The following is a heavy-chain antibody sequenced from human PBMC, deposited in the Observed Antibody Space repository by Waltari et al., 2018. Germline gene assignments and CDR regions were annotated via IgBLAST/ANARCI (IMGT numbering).Heavy chain of an antibody. CDR2: IYSGGST. Sequence: EVQLVESGGGLIQPGGSLRLSCAASGFTVSSNYMSWVRQAPGKGLEWVSVIYSGGSTYYADSVKGRFTISRDNAKTSLYLQMNSLRAEDTAVYYCGKGNIGYYFDDWGQGTLVSVSS. CDR3: GKGNIGYYFDD. V-gene: IGHV3-53*01. J-gene: IGHJ4*02. D-gene: IGHD3-10*01. CDR1: GFTVSSNY.